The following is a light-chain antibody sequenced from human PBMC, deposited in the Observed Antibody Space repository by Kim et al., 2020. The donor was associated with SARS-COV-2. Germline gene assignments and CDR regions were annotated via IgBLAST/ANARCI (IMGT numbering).Light chain of an antibody. CDR2: DVT. J-gene: IGLJ1*01. CDR3: CSYAGSPYV. CDR1: SSDVGTYNL. Sequence: PGQSITISCTGTSSDVGTYNLVSWYQHHPGKAPKFMIYDVTKRPSGVSYRFSGSKSGNTASLTISGLQAEDEADYYCCSYAGSPYVFGTGTKVTVL. V-gene: IGLV2-23*02.